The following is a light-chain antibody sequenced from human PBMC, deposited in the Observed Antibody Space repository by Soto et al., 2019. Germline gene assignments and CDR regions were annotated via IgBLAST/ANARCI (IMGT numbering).Light chain of an antibody. CDR1: SSDVGGYNY. V-gene: IGLV2-11*01. CDR3: YSYAGIADV. Sequence: QSVPTQPRSVSGSPGQSVAISCTGTSSDVGGYNYVSWYQQHQQHPGKAPKLMIYDLSKRPSGVPHRFSGSKSGNTASLTISGLQPDDEADYYCYSYAGIADVFGTGTKLTVL. CDR2: DLS. J-gene: IGLJ1*01.